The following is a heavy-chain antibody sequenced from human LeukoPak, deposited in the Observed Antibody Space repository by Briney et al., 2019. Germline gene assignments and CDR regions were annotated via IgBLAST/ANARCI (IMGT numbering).Heavy chain of an antibody. CDR3: ARDPTYCSGGSCYGMDV. CDR2: IYTSGSP. V-gene: IGHV4-4*07. Sequence: PSETLSLTCTVSGGSTSSYYWSWIRQPAGKGLEWIGRIYTSGSPSYNPSLKSRATMSVDTSKNQFSLNLSSVTAADTAVYYCARDPTYCSGGSCYGMDVWGQGTTVTVSS. CDR1: GGSTSSYY. J-gene: IGHJ6*02. D-gene: IGHD2-15*01.